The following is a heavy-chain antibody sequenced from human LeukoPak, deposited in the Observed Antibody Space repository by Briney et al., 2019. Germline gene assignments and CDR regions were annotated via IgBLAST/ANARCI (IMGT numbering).Heavy chain of an antibody. V-gene: IGHV3-30*18. D-gene: IGHD3-10*01. CDR1: GFTFSSYG. CDR3: AKVRDEYVRSGSYYAYFDY. J-gene: IGHJ4*02. CDR2: ISYDGSNK. Sequence: PGRSLRLSCAASGFTFSSYGMHWVRQAPGKGLEWVAVISYDGSNKYYADSVKGRFTISRDNSKNTLYLQMNSLRAEDTAVYYCAKVRDEYVRSGSYYAYFDYWGQGTLVTVSS.